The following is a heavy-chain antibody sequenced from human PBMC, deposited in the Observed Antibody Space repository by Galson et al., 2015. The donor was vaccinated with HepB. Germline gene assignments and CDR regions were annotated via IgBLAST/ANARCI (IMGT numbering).Heavy chain of an antibody. D-gene: IGHD3-3*01. Sequence: SLRLSCAASGFTFADYTMHWVRQAPGKGLEWVSLISWDGGSTYYADSVKGRFTISRDNSKNSLYLQMNSLRTEDTALYYCAKDRESSDFWSGYLWFDPWGQGTLVTVSS. CDR1: GFTFADYT. V-gene: IGHV3-43*01. CDR3: AKDRESSDFWSGYLWFDP. J-gene: IGHJ5*02. CDR2: ISWDGGST.